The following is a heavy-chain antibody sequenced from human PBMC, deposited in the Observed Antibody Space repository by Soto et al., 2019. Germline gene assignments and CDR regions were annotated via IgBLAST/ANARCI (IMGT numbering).Heavy chain of an antibody. V-gene: IGHV3-11*01. Sequence: GGSLRLSCAASGFTFSDYYMSWIRQAPGKGLEWVSYISSSGSTIYYADSVKGRFTISRDNAKNSLYLQMNSLRAEDTGVYYCGSDLEVAYCGGDCYSAFDFWGQGTLVTVSS. CDR1: GFTFSDYY. J-gene: IGHJ4*02. CDR2: ISSSGSTI. CDR3: GSDLEVAYCGGDCYSAFDF. D-gene: IGHD2-21*02.